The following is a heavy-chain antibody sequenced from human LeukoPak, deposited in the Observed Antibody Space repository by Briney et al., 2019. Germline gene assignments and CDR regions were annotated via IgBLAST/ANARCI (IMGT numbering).Heavy chain of an antibody. Sequence: SETLSLTCTVSGGSISSYYWSWIRQPPGKGLEWIGYIYYSGSTNYNPSLKSRVTISVDMSKNQFSLKLSSVTAADTAVYYCARHSGDYGDYVSHFDYWGQGTLVTVSS. J-gene: IGHJ4*02. D-gene: IGHD4-17*01. CDR3: ARHSGDYGDYVSHFDY. CDR1: GGSISSYY. V-gene: IGHV4-59*08. CDR2: IYYSGST.